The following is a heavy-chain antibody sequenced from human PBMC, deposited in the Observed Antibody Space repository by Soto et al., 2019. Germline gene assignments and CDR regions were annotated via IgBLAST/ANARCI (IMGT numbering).Heavy chain of an antibody. J-gene: IGHJ5*02. CDR2: ISAYNGNT. V-gene: IGHV1-18*01. Sequence: ASVKVSCKASGYTFTSYCISWVLQAPGQGLEWMGWISAYNGNTNYAQKLQGRVTMTTDTSTSTAYMELRSLRSDDTAVYYCARDRGSAIAARYDPWGQGTLVTVSS. CDR3: ARDRGSAIAARYDP. D-gene: IGHD6-13*01. CDR1: GYTFTSYC.